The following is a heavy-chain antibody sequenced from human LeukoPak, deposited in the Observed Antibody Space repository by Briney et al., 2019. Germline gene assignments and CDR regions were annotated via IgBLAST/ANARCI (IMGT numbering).Heavy chain of an antibody. J-gene: IGHJ4*02. CDR2: ISYDGSNK. CDR3: AREGDSSGYYDDY. Sequence: GGSLRLSCAASGFTFSSYAMHWVRQAPGKGLEWVAVISYDGSNKYYADSVKGRFTISRDNSKNTLYLQMNSLRAEDTAVYYCAREGDSSGYYDDYWGQGTLVTVSS. V-gene: IGHV3-30-3*01. CDR1: GFTFSSYA. D-gene: IGHD3-22*01.